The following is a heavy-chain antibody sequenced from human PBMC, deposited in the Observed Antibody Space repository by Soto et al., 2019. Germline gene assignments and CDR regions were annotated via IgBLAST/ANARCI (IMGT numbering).Heavy chain of an antibody. CDR1: GFTFTSSS. CDR3: AADRGYL. Sequence: QMQLVQSGPEVKKPGTSVKVSCKASGFTFTSSSVQWVRQARGQGLEWIGWIVVGTGDTKYAQKFQERVTFDRDISTTTAYMEVSSLTSDDSAVYYCAADRGYLWGQGTLVTVSS. J-gene: IGHJ5*02. V-gene: IGHV1-58*01. CDR2: IVVGTGDT. D-gene: IGHD3-10*01.